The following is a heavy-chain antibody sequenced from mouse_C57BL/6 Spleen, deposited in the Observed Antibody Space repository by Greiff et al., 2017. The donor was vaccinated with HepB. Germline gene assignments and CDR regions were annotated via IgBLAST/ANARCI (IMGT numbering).Heavy chain of an antibody. CDR3: ARDHYYGSSFFDY. CDR1: GFTFSSYA. J-gene: IGHJ2*01. CDR2: ISDGGSYT. V-gene: IGHV5-4*01. D-gene: IGHD1-1*01. Sequence: VQLMESGGGLVKPGGSLKLSCAASGFTFSSYAMSWVRQTPEKRLEWVATISDGGSYTYYPDNVKGRFTISRDNAKNNLYLQMSHLKSEDTAMYYCARDHYYGSSFFDYWGQGTTLTVSS.